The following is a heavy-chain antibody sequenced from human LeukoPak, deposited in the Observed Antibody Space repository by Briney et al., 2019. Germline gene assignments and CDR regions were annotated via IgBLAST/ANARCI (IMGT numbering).Heavy chain of an antibody. CDR3: ARVGVLAVAGPYYYYYMDV. J-gene: IGHJ6*03. CDR2: IRYDGSNK. Sequence: GGSLRLSCAASGFTFSSYGMHWVRQAPGKVLEWVAFIRYDGSNKYYADSVKGRFTISRDNSKNTLYLQMNSLRAEDTAVYYCARVGVLAVAGPYYYYYMDVWGRGTTVTVSS. CDR1: GFTFSSYG. V-gene: IGHV3-30*02. D-gene: IGHD6-19*01.